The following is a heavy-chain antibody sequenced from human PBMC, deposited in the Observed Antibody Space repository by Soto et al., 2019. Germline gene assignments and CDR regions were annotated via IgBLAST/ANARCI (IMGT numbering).Heavy chain of an antibody. D-gene: IGHD3-22*01. CDR1: GYTFTSYG. CDR3: AREVGRESSGYYSRFYYYYGMDV. J-gene: IGHJ6*02. CDR2: ISAYNGNT. V-gene: IGHV1-18*01. Sequence: ASVKVSCKASGYTFTSYGISWVRQAPGQGLEWMGWISAYNGNTNYAQKLQGRVTTTTDTSTSTAYMELRSLRSDDTAVYYCAREVGRESSGYYSRFYYYYGMDVWGQGTTVTVSS.